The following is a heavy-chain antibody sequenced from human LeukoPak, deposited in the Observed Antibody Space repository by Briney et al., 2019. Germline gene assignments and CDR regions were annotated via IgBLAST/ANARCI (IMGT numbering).Heavy chain of an antibody. V-gene: IGHV3-30*02. Sequence: GGSLRLSCAASRFTFNNYGMHWVRQAPGKGLEWLAFIRYDGSDKYYADSVKGRFTISRDNSKNTLYLQMNSLRAEDTAVYYCASGSYYDFWSGYYWGQGTLVTVSS. CDR3: ASGSYYDFWSGYY. D-gene: IGHD3-3*01. CDR2: IRYDGSDK. J-gene: IGHJ4*02. CDR1: RFTFNNYG.